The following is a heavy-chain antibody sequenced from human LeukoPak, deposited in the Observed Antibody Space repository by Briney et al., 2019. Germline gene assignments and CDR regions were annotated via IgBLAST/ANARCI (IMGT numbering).Heavy chain of an antibody. V-gene: IGHV4-39*07. CDR1: GGSVSGSTYY. CDR3: ARGPVVVAATPYYYGMDV. CDR2: VYYSGST. J-gene: IGHJ6*02. Sequence: SETLSLTCTVSGGSVSGSTYYWGWIRQPPGKGLEWIGSVYYSGSTYYNSSLKSRITISVDTSKNQFSLKLSSVTAADTAVYYCARGPVVVAATPYYYGMDVWGQGTTVTVTS. D-gene: IGHD2-15*01.